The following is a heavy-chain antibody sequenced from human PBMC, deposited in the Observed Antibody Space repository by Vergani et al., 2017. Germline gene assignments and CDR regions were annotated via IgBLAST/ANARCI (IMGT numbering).Heavy chain of an antibody. D-gene: IGHD3-22*01. J-gene: IGHJ3*02. CDR1: GYSFTSYW. CDR3: TTGPPQYYYDSSALGAFDI. V-gene: IGHV5-51*01. Sequence: EVQLVQSGAEVKKPGESLKISCKGSGYSFTSYWIGWVRQMPGKGLEWMGIIYPGDSDTRYSPSFQGQVTISADKSISTAYLQWSSLKASDTAVYYCTTGPPQYYYDSSALGAFDIWGQGTMVTVSS. CDR2: IYPGDSDT.